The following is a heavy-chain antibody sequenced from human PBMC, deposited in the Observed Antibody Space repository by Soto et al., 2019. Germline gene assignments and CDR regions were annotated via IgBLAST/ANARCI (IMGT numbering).Heavy chain of an antibody. D-gene: IGHD6-13*01. V-gene: IGHV1-46*03. J-gene: IGHJ6*03. CDR1: GYTFTSHY. CDR2: INPSGGST. Sequence: QVQLVQSGAEVKKPGASVKVSCKASGYTFTSHYMHWVRQAPGQGLEWMGIINPSGGSTSYAQKFQGRVTMTRDTSTSTVYMELSSLRSEDTAVYYCARDDGPIAAAGTSHYYYYMDVWGKGTTVTVSS. CDR3: ARDDGPIAAAGTSHYYYYMDV.